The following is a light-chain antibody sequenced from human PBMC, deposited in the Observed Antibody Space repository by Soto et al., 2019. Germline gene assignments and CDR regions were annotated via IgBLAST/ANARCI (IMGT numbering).Light chain of an antibody. Sequence: QSALTQPASVSGSPGQSITISCTGTSSDVGGYNYVSWYQHHPGKAPKLLIYNVSDRPSGVSNRFSGSKSGNTASLTISGLQAEDEAHYYCNSYTTSSTLVFGGGTQLTVL. CDR1: SSDVGGYNY. J-gene: IGLJ3*02. CDR3: NSYTTSSTLV. V-gene: IGLV2-14*03. CDR2: NVS.